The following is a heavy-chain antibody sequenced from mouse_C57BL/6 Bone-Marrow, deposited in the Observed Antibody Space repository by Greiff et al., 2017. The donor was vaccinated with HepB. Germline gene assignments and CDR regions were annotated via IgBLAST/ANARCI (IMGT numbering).Heavy chain of an antibody. CDR2: ISYDGSN. V-gene: IGHV3-6*01. CDR3: AKADYYGSSPRFAY. CDR1: GYSITSGYY. Sequence: ESGPGLVKPSQSLSLTCSVTGYSITSGYYWNWIRQIPGNKLEWRGYISYDGSNKYNPSLKNRISITRDTSKNQFFLKLNSVTTEDTATYYCAKADYYGSSPRFAYWGQGTLVTVSA. D-gene: IGHD1-1*01. J-gene: IGHJ3*01.